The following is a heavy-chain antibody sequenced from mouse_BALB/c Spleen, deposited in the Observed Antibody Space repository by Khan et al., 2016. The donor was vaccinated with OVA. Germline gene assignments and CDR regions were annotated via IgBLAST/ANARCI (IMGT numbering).Heavy chain of an antibody. CDR2: ISSDADYT. J-gene: IGHJ3*01. D-gene: IGHD4-1*01. Sequence: EVKLVESGGDLVKPGGSLKLSCAASGFTFSSYSMSWVRQTPDKRLEWVASISSDADYTYYPDSVKGRFTISRDNAKNTLYLQMSSLKSEDTAMYYCASHLTGSFDYWGQGTLVTVSA. CDR3: ASHLTGSFDY. V-gene: IGHV5-6*01. CDR1: GFTFSSYS.